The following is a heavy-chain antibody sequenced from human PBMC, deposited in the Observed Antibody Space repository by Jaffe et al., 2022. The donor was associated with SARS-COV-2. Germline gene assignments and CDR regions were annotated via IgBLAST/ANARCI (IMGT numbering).Heavy chain of an antibody. J-gene: IGHJ4*02. CDR3: AKDRMVMSGYFDY. Sequence: EVQLLESGGDLIQPGGSLRLSCVASGLNFRSYAMSWVRQAPGKGLEWVSGISAGGETLVYADFVKGRFTISRDDSKKTLYLQMNSLRVEDTATYYCAKDRMVMSGYFDYWGQGALVIVSS. V-gene: IGHV3-23*01. CDR1: GLNFRSYA. CDR2: ISAGGETL. D-gene: IGHD2-21*01.